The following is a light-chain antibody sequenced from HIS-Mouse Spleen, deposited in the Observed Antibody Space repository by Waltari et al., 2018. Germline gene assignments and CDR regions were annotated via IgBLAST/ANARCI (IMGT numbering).Light chain of an antibody. CDR3: QQYGSSPLT. CDR1: QSVSSSY. V-gene: IGKV3-20*01. J-gene: IGKJ4*01. Sequence: SSRASQSVSSSYSAWYQQKPGQAPRLLIYGASSRATGIPDRFSGSGSGTDFTLTISRLEPEDFAVYYCQQYGSSPLTFGGGTKVEIK. CDR2: GAS.